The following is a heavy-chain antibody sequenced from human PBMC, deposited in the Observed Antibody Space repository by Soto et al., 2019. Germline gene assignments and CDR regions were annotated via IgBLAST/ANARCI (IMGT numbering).Heavy chain of an antibody. CDR2: IYHSGTS. J-gene: IGHJ4*02. CDR1: GNSISTTNW. CDR3: ARDVGYHYDGSPSGQFDF. V-gene: IGHV4-4*02. D-gene: IGHD3-22*01. Sequence: QVELQESGPGLVKPSGTLSLTCAVFGNSISTTNWWSWVRQSPGKGLEWIGEIYHSGTSNYNPSLKSRVTISLDKSKNQFSLKLSSVTAADTAVYDCARDVGYHYDGSPSGQFDFWGQGTLVSVSS.